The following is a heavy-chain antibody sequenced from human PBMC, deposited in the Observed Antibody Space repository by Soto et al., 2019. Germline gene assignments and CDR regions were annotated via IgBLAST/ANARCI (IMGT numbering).Heavy chain of an antibody. CDR1: GYSFTSYW. V-gene: IGHV5-51*01. Sequence: CKGSGYSFTSYWIGWVRQMPGKGLEWMGIIYPGDSDTRYSPSFQGQVTISADKSISTAYLQWSSLKASDTAMYYCAGGGVRGVITRTRDYYGMDVWGQGTTVTV. CDR2: IYPGDSDT. D-gene: IGHD3-10*01. J-gene: IGHJ6*02. CDR3: AGGGVRGVITRTRDYYGMDV.